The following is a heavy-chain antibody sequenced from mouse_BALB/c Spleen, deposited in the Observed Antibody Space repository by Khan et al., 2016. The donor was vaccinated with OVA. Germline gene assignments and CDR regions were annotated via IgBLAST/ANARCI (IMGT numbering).Heavy chain of an antibody. D-gene: IGHD2-4*01. Sequence: VRLQQSGAELVKPGASVKLSCTASGFNIKDTYIHWVKQRPEQGLEWIGRIDPANGNTKYDPKFQGKATITADTSFNTAYLQLNSLTSEDTAVYYCASGGLRGIVAMDYWGQGTSVTVSS. J-gene: IGHJ4*01. CDR2: IDPANGNT. CDR3: ASGGLRGIVAMDY. CDR1: GFNIKDTY. V-gene: IGHV14-3*02.